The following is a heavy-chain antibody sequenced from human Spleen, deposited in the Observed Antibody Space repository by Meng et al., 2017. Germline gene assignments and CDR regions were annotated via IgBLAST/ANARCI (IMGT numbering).Heavy chain of an antibody. CDR2: IIPSSGDA. D-gene: IGHD1-7*01. Sequence: QVELGRLGAGGEMPGAAGNLSCWAAGYTFTVAYVYWVRQAPGQGLEWMGGIIPSSGDANTAQKFLGRVTLTWDTSISTAYMELSSLRSDDTAIYYCARDGGNYDFDYWGQGTLVTVSS. CDR3: ARDGGNYDFDY. CDR1: GYTFTVAY. J-gene: IGHJ4*02. V-gene: IGHV1-2*02.